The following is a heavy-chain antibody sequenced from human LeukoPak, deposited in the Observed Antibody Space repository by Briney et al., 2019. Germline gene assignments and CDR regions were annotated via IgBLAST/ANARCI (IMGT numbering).Heavy chain of an antibody. CDR3: ARDGDYVQSDWFDP. CDR2: ISGSSTYI. V-gene: IGHV3-21*01. D-gene: IGHD4-17*01. J-gene: IGHJ5*02. Sequence: GGSLRLSCAASGFTFSSYSMNWVRQAPGKGLEWVSSISGSSTYIYYADSVKGRFTISRDNAKNSLYLQMNSLRAEDTAVYYCARDGDYVQSDWFDPWGQGTLVTVSS. CDR1: GFTFSSYS.